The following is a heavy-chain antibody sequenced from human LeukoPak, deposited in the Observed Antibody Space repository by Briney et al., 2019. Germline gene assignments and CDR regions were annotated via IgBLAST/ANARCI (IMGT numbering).Heavy chain of an antibody. CDR3: ASLPSRYCSSTSCYPYYFDY. Sequence: PSDTLSLTCTVPGGSISSYYWSWIRQPPGKGLEWIGYIYYSGSTNYNPSLKSRVTISVDTSKNQFSLKLSSVTAADTAVYYCASLPSRYCSSTSCYPYYFDYWGQGTLVTVSS. D-gene: IGHD2-2*01. J-gene: IGHJ4*02. CDR2: IYYSGST. CDR1: GGSISSYY. V-gene: IGHV4-59*07.